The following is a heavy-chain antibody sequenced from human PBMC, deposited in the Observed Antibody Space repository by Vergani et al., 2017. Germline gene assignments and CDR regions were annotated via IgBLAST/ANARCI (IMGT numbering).Heavy chain of an antibody. J-gene: IGHJ4*02. V-gene: IGHV4-59*01. D-gene: IGHD3-16*01. CDR3: ARGGGAMEPMDY. CDR2: IYYSGST. Sequence: QVQLQESGPGLVKPSETLSLTCTVSGGSISSYYWSWIRQPPGKGLEWIGYIYYSGSTNYNPSLKSRVTISVDTSKNQFSLKLSSVTAADTAVYYCARGGGAMEPMDYWGQGTLVTVSS. CDR1: GGSISSYY.